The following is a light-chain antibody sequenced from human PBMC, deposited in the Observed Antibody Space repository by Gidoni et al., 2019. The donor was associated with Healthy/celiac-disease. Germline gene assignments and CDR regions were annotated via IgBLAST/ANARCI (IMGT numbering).Light chain of an antibody. J-gene: IGKJ2*01. CDR3: QQSYSTPRT. V-gene: IGKV1-39*01. Sequence: DIQMTQSPSSLSASVGDRVTITCRASQSISSYLNWYQQKPGKAAKLLIYAASSLQSGVPSRFSGSGSGTDFTLTSSILQPEDFATYYCQQSYSTPRTFGQGTKLEIK. CDR1: QSISSY. CDR2: AAS.